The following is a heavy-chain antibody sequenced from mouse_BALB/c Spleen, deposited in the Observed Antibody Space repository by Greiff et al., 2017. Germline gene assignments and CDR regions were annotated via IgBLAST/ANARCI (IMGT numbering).Heavy chain of an antibody. CDR1: GFTFSSYA. CDR2: ISSGGSYT. D-gene: IGHD2-3*01. J-gene: IGHJ2*01. CDR3: ARVLIYDGYYLDY. Sequence: EVQVVESGGGLVQPGGSRKLSCAASGFTFSSYAMSWVRQSPEKRLEWVAEISSGGSYTYYPDTVTGRFTISRDNAKNTLYLEMSSLRSEDTAMYYCARVLIYDGYYLDYWGQGTTVTVSS. V-gene: IGHV5-9-4*01.